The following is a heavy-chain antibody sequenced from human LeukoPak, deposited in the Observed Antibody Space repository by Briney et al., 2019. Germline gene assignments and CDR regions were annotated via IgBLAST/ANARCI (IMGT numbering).Heavy chain of an antibody. J-gene: IGHJ5*02. V-gene: IGHV3-23*01. CDR2: VTAGHYPT. Sequence: GGSLRLSCAASGFSFSSFAMTWVRQAPGKGLEWVSSVTAGHYPTYNTDSVKGRFTISRDNSKNTLYLQMNSLRADDTAVYYCTKDPNGDYVGAFDPWGQGTLVTVSS. D-gene: IGHD4-17*01. CDR3: TKDPNGDYVGAFDP. CDR1: GFSFSSFA.